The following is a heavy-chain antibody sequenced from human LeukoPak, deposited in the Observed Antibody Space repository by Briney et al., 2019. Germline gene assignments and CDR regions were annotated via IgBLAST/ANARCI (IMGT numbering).Heavy chain of an antibody. CDR2: ITHSGST. J-gene: IGHJ4*02. CDR1: GGSFSGYY. Sequence: TASETLSLTCAVYGGSFSGYYWSWIRQPPGKGLEWIGEITHSGSTSYNPSLKSRVTLSVDTSKNQFSLRLKSVTVADTAVYYCARHVDGFPSYFDYWGQGTLITVSS. V-gene: IGHV4-34*01. D-gene: IGHD5-24*01. CDR3: ARHVDGFPSYFDY.